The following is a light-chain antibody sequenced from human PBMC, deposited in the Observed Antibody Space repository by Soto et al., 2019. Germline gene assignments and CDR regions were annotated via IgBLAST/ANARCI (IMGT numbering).Light chain of an antibody. CDR1: SSDVGGYNY. CDR2: DVS. J-gene: IGLJ2*01. CDR3: SSYTSSRTIDVV. Sequence: QSALPQPASVSGSPGQAITISCTGTSSDVGGYNYVSWYQQHPGKAPKLIIYDVSNRPSGVSNRFSGSKSGNTASITISGLQAEDEAEYYCSSYTSSRTIDVVFGGGTTLNVL. V-gene: IGLV2-14*01.